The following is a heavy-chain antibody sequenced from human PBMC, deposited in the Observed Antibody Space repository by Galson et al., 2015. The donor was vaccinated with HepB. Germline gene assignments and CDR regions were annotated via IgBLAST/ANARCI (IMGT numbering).Heavy chain of an antibody. Sequence: SETLSLTCTVSGGSISSSSYYWGWIRQPPGKGLEWIGSIYYSGSTYYNPSLKSRVTISVDTSKNQFSLKLSSVTAADTAVYYCARDKGSNPRLRPRGMLRNNWFDPWGQGTLVTVSS. CDR2: IYYSGST. D-gene: IGHD3-16*01. J-gene: IGHJ5*02. V-gene: IGHV4-39*07. CDR1: GGSISSSSYY. CDR3: ARDKGSNPRLRPRGMLRNNWFDP.